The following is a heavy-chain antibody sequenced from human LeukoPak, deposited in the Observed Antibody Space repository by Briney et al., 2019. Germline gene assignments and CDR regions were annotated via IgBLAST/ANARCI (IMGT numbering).Heavy chain of an antibody. CDR2: IHQHGSEK. J-gene: IGHJ4*02. D-gene: IGHD5-18*01. CDR3: ANSGYSYGYPLGY. CDR1: GFTFSNYW. Sequence: GGSLRHSCAVSGFTFSNYWMSWVRQAPGKGLEWVANIHQHGSEKYYVDSVRGRFTMSRDNAKNSVYLQMNSLRVEDTAVYYCANSGYSYGYPLGYWGQGTLVTVSS. V-gene: IGHV3-7*01.